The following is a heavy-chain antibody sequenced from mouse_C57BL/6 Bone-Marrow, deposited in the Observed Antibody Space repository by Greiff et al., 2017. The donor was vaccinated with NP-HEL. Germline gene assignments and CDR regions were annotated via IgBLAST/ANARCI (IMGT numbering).Heavy chain of an antibody. J-gene: IGHJ2*01. D-gene: IGHD1-1*01. CDR2: IDPSDSYT. V-gene: IGHV1-69*01. CDR1: GYTFTSYW. Sequence: VQLQQPGAELVMPGASVKLSCKASGYTFTSYWMHWVKQRPGQGLEWIGEIDPSDSYTNYNQKFKGKSTLTVDKSSSTAYIQLSSLTSEDSAVYYCAREVTTVVAVDYWGQGTTLTVSS. CDR3: AREVTTVVAVDY.